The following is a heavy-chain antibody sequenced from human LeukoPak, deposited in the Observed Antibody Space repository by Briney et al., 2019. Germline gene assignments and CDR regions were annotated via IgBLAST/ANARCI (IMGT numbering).Heavy chain of an antibody. Sequence: ASVKVSCKASGYTFTGYYMHWVRQAPGQGLEWMGWINPNSGGTNYAQKFQGRVTMTRDTSISTAYMELSRLRSDDTAVYYCARTAESLTYWVSSVGTTLDYWGQGTLVTVSS. CDR1: GYTFTGYY. D-gene: IGHD2-8*02. V-gene: IGHV1-2*02. CDR2: INPNSGGT. CDR3: ARTAESLTYWVSSVGTTLDY. J-gene: IGHJ4*02.